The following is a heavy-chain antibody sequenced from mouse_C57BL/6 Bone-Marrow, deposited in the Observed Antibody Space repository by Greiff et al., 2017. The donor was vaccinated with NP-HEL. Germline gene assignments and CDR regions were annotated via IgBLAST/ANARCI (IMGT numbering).Heavy chain of an antibody. J-gene: IGHJ4*01. CDR1: GFTFSDYY. CDR3: AREWRGAMDD. V-gene: IGHV5-16*01. CDR2: INYDGSST. Sequence: EVQRVESEGGLVQPGSSMKLSCTASGFTFSDYYMAWVRQVPEKGLEWVANINYDGSSTYYLDNLKSRFIISRDDAKNILNLQMSSLKSEDTATYYCAREWRGAMDDWGQGTTVTVAS.